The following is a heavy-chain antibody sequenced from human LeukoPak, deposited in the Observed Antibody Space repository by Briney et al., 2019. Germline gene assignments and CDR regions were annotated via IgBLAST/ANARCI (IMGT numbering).Heavy chain of an antibody. Sequence: PGRSLRLSCAASGFTFSSYGMHWVRQAPGKGLEWVSSISSSSSYIYYADSVKGRFTISRDNAKNSLYLQMNSLRAEDTAVYYCARRSSGELLLDYWGQGTLVTVSS. CDR3: ARRSSGELLLDY. CDR2: ISSSSSYI. CDR1: GFTFSSYG. J-gene: IGHJ4*02. D-gene: IGHD2-15*01. V-gene: IGHV3-21*01.